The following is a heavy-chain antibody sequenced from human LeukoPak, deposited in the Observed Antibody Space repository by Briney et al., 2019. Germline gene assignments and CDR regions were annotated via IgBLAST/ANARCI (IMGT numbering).Heavy chain of an antibody. Sequence: QSGGSLILSCVASGFTFSSYGMHWVRQAPGKGLEWVAVISNDGSNKYYADSVKGRFTISRDNSKNTLYLQMNSLRAEDTAVYYCAKGRGAFDIWGQGTMVTVSS. J-gene: IGHJ3*02. V-gene: IGHV3-30*18. CDR2: ISNDGSNK. CDR1: GFTFSSYG. CDR3: AKGRGAFDI. D-gene: IGHD3-10*01.